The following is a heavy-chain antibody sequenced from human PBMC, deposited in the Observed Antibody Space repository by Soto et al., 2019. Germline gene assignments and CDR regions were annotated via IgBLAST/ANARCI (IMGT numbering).Heavy chain of an antibody. Sequence: EVQLVESGGGLVQPGGSLRLSCAVSGFSFSNYWMHWVRQAPGEGLVWISRINNDGTSRNHADSVKGRFTISRDNAKNTLYLQMNNLRAEDTAVYYCVRAGHMTTVTALTYFDPWGQGTVVTVSS. D-gene: IGHD4-17*01. CDR3: VRAGHMTTVTALTYFDP. CDR2: INNDGTSR. J-gene: IGHJ5*02. CDR1: GFSFSNYW. V-gene: IGHV3-74*01.